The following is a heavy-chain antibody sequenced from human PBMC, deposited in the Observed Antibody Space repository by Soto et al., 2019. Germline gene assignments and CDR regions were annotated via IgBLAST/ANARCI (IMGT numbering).Heavy chain of an antibody. CDR3: AKDPGYSGYGGSWFDP. CDR1: GVTFSSYA. V-gene: IGHV3-23*01. CDR2: ISGSGGST. Sequence: GGSLRLSCAASGVTFSSYAMSWVRQAPGKGLEWVSAISGSGGSTYYADSVKGRFTISRDNSKNTLYLQMNSLRAEDTAVYYCAKDPGYSGYGGSWFDPWGQGTLVTVSS. D-gene: IGHD5-12*01. J-gene: IGHJ5*02.